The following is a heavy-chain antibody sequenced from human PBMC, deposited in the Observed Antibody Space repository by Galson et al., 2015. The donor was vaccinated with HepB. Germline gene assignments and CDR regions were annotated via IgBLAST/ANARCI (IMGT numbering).Heavy chain of an antibody. Sequence: SVKVSCKASGYTFTSYYMHWVRRAPGQGLEWLGIINPSGGSTTYAQKFQGRVTMTRDTSTSTVYMELSSLRSEDTAVYYCARSGTSGPPSDYWGQGTLVTVSS. CDR1: GYTFTSYY. D-gene: IGHD1-26*01. V-gene: IGHV1-46*01. J-gene: IGHJ4*02. CDR2: INPSGGST. CDR3: ARSGTSGPPSDY.